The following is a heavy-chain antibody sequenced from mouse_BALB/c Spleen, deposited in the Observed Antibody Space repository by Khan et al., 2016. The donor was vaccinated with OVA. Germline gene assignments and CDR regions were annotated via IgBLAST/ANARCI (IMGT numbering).Heavy chain of an antibody. D-gene: IGHD1-1*02. Sequence: EVELVESGGGLVKPGGSLKLSCAASGFTFSDYYMYWVRQTPEKRLEWVATISDGGSYTYYPDSVKGRFTISRDNAKNNLYLQMSSLKSEDTAIYYCARAGYGGCAYWGRGTLVTVSA. J-gene: IGHJ3*01. CDR1: GFTFSDYY. CDR3: ARAGYGGCAY. V-gene: IGHV5-4*02. CDR2: ISDGGSYT.